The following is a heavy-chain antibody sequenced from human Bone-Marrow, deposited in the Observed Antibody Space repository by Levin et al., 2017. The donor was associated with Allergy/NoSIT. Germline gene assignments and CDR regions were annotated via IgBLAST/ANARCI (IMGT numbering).Heavy chain of an antibody. D-gene: IGHD2-8*01. CDR3: STVRYCTSGVCYARFYYYYGMDV. V-gene: IGHV3-15*07. J-gene: IGHJ6*02. CDR2: FKGKTDGGTT. Sequence: LSLTCAVSGFTLHNAWINWVRQAPGKGLEWVGRFKGKTDGGTTDYAAPVKGRFTISRDDSKNMLYLQMNSLKTEDTAVYYCSTVRYCTSGVCYARFYYYYGMDVWGQGTTVTVSS. CDR1: GFTLHNAW.